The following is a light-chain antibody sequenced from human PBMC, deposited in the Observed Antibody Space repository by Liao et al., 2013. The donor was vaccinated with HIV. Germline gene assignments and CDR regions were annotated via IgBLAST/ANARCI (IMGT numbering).Light chain of an antibody. CDR1: NIGSKS. CDR2: DDN. J-gene: IGLJ1*01. CDR3: QAWDSSTT. Sequence: SYVLTQPASVSVAPGKTARITCGGNNIGSKSVHWYQQKPGQAPVLVIYDDNDRPSGIPERFSGSNSGNTATLTISGTQAMDEADYYCQAWDSSTTFGTGTKVTVL. V-gene: IGLV3-21*01.